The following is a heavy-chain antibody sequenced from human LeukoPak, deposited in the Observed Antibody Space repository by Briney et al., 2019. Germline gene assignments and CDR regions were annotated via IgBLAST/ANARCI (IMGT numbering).Heavy chain of an antibody. CDR3: ATYCTGGSCDSEDYYYGMDA. CDR1: GYTFTSYG. V-gene: IGHV1-18*01. Sequence: ASVKVSCKASGYTFTSYGISWVRQAPGQGLEWMGWISAYNGNTNYAKKFQGRVTLTTDTSTSTAYMELRSLRSDDTALYYCATYCTGGSCDSEDYYYGMDAWGQGTTVTVSS. CDR2: ISAYNGNT. J-gene: IGHJ6*02. D-gene: IGHD2-15*01.